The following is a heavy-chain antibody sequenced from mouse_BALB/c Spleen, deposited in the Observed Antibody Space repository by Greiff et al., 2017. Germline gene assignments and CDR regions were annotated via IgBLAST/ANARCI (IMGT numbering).Heavy chain of an antibody. CDR1: GFTFSSYA. D-gene: IGHD1-2*01. V-gene: IGHV5-9-4*01. Sequence: EVQLVESGGGLVKPGGSLKLSCAASGFTFSSYAMSWVRQSPEKRLEWVAEISSGGSYTYYPDTVTGRFTISRDNAKNTLYLEMSSLRSEDTAMYDCARDRGYDGRGDYWGQGTSVTVSS. CDR2: ISSGGSYT. CDR3: ARDRGYDGRGDY. J-gene: IGHJ4*01.